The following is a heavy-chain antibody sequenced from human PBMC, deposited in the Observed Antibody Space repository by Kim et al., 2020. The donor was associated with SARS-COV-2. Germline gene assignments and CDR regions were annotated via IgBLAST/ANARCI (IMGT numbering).Heavy chain of an antibody. Sequence: SLKSRVTISVDTSKNQFSLRLSSVTAADTAVYYCARQWAGVATIRPGFDPWGQGTLVTVSS. CDR3: ARQWAGVATIRPGFDP. D-gene: IGHD5-12*01. J-gene: IGHJ5*02. V-gene: IGHV4-39*01.